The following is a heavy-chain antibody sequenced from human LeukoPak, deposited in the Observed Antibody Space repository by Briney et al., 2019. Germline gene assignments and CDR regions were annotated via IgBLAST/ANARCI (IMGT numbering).Heavy chain of an antibody. V-gene: IGHV4-39*07. J-gene: IGHJ4*02. CDR1: GDSISSSSYY. Sequence: SETLSLTCTVSGDSISSSSYYWGWIRQPPGKGLEWIGSIYYSGSTYYNPSLKSRVTISVDTSKNQFSLKLSSVTAADTAVYYCASGYSYGSFDYWGQGTLVTVSS. CDR2: IYYSGST. CDR3: ASGYSYGSFDY. D-gene: IGHD5-18*01.